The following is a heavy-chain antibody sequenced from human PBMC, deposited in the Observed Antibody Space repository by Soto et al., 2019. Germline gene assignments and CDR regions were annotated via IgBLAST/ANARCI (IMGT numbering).Heavy chain of an antibody. J-gene: IGHJ4*02. CDR3: ASMVRGVTVFDY. V-gene: IGHV4-34*01. CDR2: INHSGST. D-gene: IGHD3-10*01. CDR1: GGSFSGYY. Sequence: SETLSLTCAVYGGSFSGYYWSWIRQPPGKGLEWIGEINHSGSTNYNPSLKSRVTISVDTSKNQFSLKLSSVTAADTAVYYCASMVRGVTVFDYWGQGTLVTVSS.